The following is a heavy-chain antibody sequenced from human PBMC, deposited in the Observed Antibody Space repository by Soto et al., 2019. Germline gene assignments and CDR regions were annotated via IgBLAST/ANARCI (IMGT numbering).Heavy chain of an antibody. CDR1: GGSISSGGYY. Sequence: SETLSLTCTVSGGSISSGGYYWSWIRQHPGKGLEWIGYIYYSGSTYYNPSLKSRVTISVDTSKNQFSLKLSSVTAADTAVYYCSYYYDSSGYYYGVFDYWGQGTLVTVSS. J-gene: IGHJ4*02. CDR2: IYYSGST. CDR3: SYYYDSSGYYYGVFDY. D-gene: IGHD3-22*01. V-gene: IGHV4-31*03.